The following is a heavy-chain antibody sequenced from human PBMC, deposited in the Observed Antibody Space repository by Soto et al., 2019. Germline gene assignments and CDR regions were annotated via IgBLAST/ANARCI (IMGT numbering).Heavy chain of an antibody. CDR2: IYYSGST. V-gene: IGHV4-31*03. D-gene: IGHD3-22*01. J-gene: IGHJ5*02. Sequence: QVQLQESGPGLVKPSQTLSLTCTVSGGSISSGGYYWSWIRQHPGKGLEWIGYIYYSGSTYYNPSLTSRVTISVDTSKYQCSLKLSSVAAADTAVYYCASTSYDSSGTAADPWGQGTLVTVSS. CDR3: ASTSYDSSGTAADP. CDR1: GGSISSGGYY.